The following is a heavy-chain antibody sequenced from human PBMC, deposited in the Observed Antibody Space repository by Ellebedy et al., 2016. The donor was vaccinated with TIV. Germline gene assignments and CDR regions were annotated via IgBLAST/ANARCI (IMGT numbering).Heavy chain of an antibody. CDR2: IIPLFGRP. CDR1: GGTFSNDA. CDR3: AREPWDSSLSMDV. J-gene: IGHJ6*02. V-gene: IGHV1-69*06. D-gene: IGHD6-19*01. Sequence: AASVKVSCKASGGTFSNDAISWVRQAPGQGLEWMGGIIPLFGRPKYAQKFQGSVTISVDTSTSTAYMELSSLRSEDTAVYYCAREPWDSSLSMDVWGPGTTVTVSS.